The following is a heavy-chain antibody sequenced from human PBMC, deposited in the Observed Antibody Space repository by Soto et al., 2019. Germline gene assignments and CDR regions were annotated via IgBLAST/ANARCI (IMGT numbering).Heavy chain of an antibody. D-gene: IGHD6-13*01. Sequence: SETLSLTCNVSGGSISTYYWSWVRQSPGKGLEWIGYMSYTASTHYNPSLNGRATISMDISNNQLSLKLSLVTAADTAVYFCARYSNSWSSFDFWGQGSLVTVSS. V-gene: IGHV4-59*01. J-gene: IGHJ4*02. CDR3: ARYSNSWSSFDF. CDR1: GGSISTYY. CDR2: MSYTAST.